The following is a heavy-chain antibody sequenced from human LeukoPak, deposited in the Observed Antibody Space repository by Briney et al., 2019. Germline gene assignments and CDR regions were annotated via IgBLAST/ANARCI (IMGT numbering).Heavy chain of an antibody. J-gene: IGHJ4*02. CDR3: ARGSSGYDY. Sequence: SVKVSCKASGGTFSSYAISWVRQAPGQGLEWMGRIIPILGIANYAQKFQGRVTITADKSTSTAYRELSSLRSEDTAVYYWARGSSGYDYWGQGTLVTVSS. D-gene: IGHD3-3*01. V-gene: IGHV1-69*04. CDR1: GGTFSSYA. CDR2: IIPILGIA.